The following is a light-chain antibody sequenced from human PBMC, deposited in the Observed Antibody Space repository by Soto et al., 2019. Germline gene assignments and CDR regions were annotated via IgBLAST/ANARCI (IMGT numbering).Light chain of an antibody. Sequence: QSVLTQPPSASGTPGQRVTLSCSGSRSNIGTNTVIWYQHLPGAAPKLLIYSDNQRPSGVPDRFSGSKSGTSASLAISGLQSEDEADYYCAAWDVSLVVFGGGTKLTVL. CDR2: SDN. J-gene: IGLJ2*01. CDR1: RSNIGTNT. V-gene: IGLV1-44*01. CDR3: AAWDVSLVV.